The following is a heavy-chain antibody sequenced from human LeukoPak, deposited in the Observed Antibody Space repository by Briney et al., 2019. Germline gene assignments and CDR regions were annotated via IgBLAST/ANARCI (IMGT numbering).Heavy chain of an antibody. CDR3: AKDRPLSVYYYDSSPTDY. V-gene: IGHV3-23*01. J-gene: IGHJ4*02. CDR2: ISGSGGST. CDR1: GFTFSSYA. D-gene: IGHD3-22*01. Sequence: GGSLRLSCAASGFTFSSYAMSWVRQAPGKGLEWVSAISGSGGSTYYADSVKGRFTISRDNSKNTLYLQMNSLRAEDTAVYYCAKDRPLSVYYYDSSPTDYWGQGTLVTVSS.